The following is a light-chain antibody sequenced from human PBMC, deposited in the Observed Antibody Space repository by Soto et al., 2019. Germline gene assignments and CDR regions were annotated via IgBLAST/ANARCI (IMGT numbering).Light chain of an antibody. CDR1: QSLLHSNGYNY. CDR2: LGS. V-gene: IGKV2-28*01. J-gene: IGKJ1*01. Sequence: DIVMTQSPLSLPVTPGEPASISCRSSQSLLHSNGYNYLDWYLQKPGQSPQLLIYLGSNRASGVPDRFSDSGSGTDFTLKISRVEAEDVGVYYCMQALQTPRTFGKGTKVEIK. CDR3: MQALQTPRT.